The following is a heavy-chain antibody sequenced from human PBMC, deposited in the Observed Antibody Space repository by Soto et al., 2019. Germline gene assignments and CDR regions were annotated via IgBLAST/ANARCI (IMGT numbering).Heavy chain of an antibody. J-gene: IGHJ6*02. D-gene: IGHD3-10*01. CDR3: ARRRITMVRGFERAIYYYYGMDV. CDR1: GYTFTSYG. Sequence: ASVKVSCKASGYTFTSYGISWVRQAPGQGLEWMGWISAYNGNTNYAQKLQGRVTMTTDTSTSTAYMELRSLRSDDTAVYYCARRRITMVRGFERAIYYYYGMDVWGQGTTVTVAS. V-gene: IGHV1-18*01. CDR2: ISAYNGNT.